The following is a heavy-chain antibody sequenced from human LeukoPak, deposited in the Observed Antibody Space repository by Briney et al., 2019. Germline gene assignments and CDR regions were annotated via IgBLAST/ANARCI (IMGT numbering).Heavy chain of an antibody. V-gene: IGHV3-30*02. CDR2: IRYDGSNK. CDR3: ARDLSFGELFSYYGMDV. D-gene: IGHD3-10*01. CDR1: GFTFSSYG. Sequence: GGSLRLSCAASGFTFSSYGMHWVRQAPGKGLEWVAFIRYDGSNKYYADSVKGRFTISRDNSKNTLYLQMNSLRAEDTAVYYCARDLSFGELFSYYGMDVWGQGTTVTVSS. J-gene: IGHJ6*02.